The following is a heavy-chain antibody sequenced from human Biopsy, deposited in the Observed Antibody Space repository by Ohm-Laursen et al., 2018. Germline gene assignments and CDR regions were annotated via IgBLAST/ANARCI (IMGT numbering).Heavy chain of an antibody. CDR1: GFTFSSYW. J-gene: IGHJ4*02. CDR3: TNHYCGGITCLMNF. D-gene: IGHD2-21*01. V-gene: IGHV3-7*03. Sequence: GSLRLSCSATGFTFSSYWMSWVRQARGKGLEWVANIKEDGSEKHYVDSVKGRFTISRDNAKNSLFLQMNSLRAEDTAVYFCTNHYCGGITCLMNFWGQGTLVTVSS. CDR2: IKEDGSEK.